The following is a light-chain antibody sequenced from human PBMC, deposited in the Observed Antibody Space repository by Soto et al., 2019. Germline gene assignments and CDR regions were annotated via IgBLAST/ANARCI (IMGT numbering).Light chain of an antibody. CDR1: QSVSGN. CDR3: QQYNNWPPLT. J-gene: IGKJ4*01. CDR2: GAS. V-gene: IGKV3-15*01. Sequence: EIVTTQSPATLSVSPGESATLSCRASQSVSGNLAWYQQKPGQAPRLLIYGASTRATGIPARFSGSGSGTEFTLTISSLQSEDFAVYYCQQYNNWPPLTFGGGTKVEIK.